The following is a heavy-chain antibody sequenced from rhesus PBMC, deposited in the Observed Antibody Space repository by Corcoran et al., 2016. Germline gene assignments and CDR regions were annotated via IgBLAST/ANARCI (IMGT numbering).Heavy chain of an antibody. CDR1: GDSINSYY. CDR3: ARCGFAAGRLYFDF. CDR2: IYGSSGNT. D-gene: IGHD6-13*01. J-gene: IGHJ4*01. Sequence: QVQLQESGPGLVTPSETLSLTCAVPGDSINSYYWTWIRQPPGTGLEWIGRIYGSSGNTNYNPSLRSRVTISRDTSKNQFSLKLNSVTAADTAIYYCARCGFAAGRLYFDFWGQGVLVTVSS. V-gene: IGHV4-147*01.